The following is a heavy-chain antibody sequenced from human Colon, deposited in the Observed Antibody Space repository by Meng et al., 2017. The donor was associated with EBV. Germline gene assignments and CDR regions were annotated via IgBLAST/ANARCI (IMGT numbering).Heavy chain of an antibody. J-gene: IGHJ4*02. Sequence: QAQLPQPGPGLVKPSHTPSPTFAFSGDSGSSTGAAWNWIRQSPSRGLEWLGRTYYRSKWHNDYAVSVKGRIAINPDTSKNQFFLQLNSVTPEDTAVYYCARDYGTSRPFEYWGQGILVTVSS. D-gene: IGHD1/OR15-1a*01. CDR1: GDSGSSTGAA. CDR2: TYYRSKWHN. CDR3: ARDYGTSRPFEY. V-gene: IGHV6-1*01.